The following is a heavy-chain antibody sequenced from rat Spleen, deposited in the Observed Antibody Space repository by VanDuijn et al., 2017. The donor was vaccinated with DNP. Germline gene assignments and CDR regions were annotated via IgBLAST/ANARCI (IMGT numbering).Heavy chain of an antibody. CDR2: ISTGGGNT. J-gene: IGHJ2*01. V-gene: IGHV5-25*01. D-gene: IGHD1-9*01. CDR3: TRLAILRVYLRYYFDY. Sequence: EVQLVESGGGLVQPGRSLKLSCVASGFIFSNYWMTWIRQAPKKGLEWVASISTGGGNTYYRDSVKGRFTISRDNAKSTLYLQMDSLRSEDTATYYCTRLAILRVYLRYYFDYWGQGVMVTVSS. CDR1: GFIFSNYW.